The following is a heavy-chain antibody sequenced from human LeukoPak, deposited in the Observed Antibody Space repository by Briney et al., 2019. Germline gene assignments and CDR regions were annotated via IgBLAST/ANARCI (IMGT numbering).Heavy chain of an antibody. CDR1: GFTFSSYA. D-gene: IGHD3-3*01. J-gene: IGHJ4*02. CDR3: ARDGVAFWSGYSSFDY. V-gene: IGHV3-21*01. Sequence: GGSLRLSCAASGFTFSSYAMSWVRQAPGKGLEWVSSISSSSYIYYADSVKGRFTISRDNAKNSLYLQMNSLRAEDTAVYYCARDGVAFWSGYSSFDYWGQGTLVTVSS. CDR2: ISSSSYI.